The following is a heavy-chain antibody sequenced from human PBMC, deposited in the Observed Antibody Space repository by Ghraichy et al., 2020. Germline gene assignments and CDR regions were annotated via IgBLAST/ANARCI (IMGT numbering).Heavy chain of an antibody. J-gene: IGHJ5*01. D-gene: IGHD3-10*01. V-gene: IGHV3-48*02. CDR1: GFTFSSYS. CDR2: LSSSSSTI. CDR3: ARGRPDMVRGVNFPNCDS. Sequence: GGSLRLSCAASGFTFSSYSMNWVRQAPGKGLEWVSYLSSSSSTIYYADSVKGRFTISRDNAKNSLYLQMNSLRDEDTAVYYCARGRPDMVRGVNFPNCDSWGQGNLVTVSS.